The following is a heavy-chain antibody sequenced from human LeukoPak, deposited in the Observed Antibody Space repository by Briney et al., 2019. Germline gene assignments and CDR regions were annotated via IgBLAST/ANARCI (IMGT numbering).Heavy chain of an antibody. V-gene: IGHV3-21*01. Sequence: GGSLRLSCAASGFTFSRYSMNWVRQAPGKGLEWVSSISSSSSYIYYADSVKGRFTISRDNAKNSLYLQMNSLRAEDTAVYYCARDGAMVRGTIYYYYGMDVWGQGTTVTVSS. CDR3: ARDGAMVRGTIYYYYGMDV. J-gene: IGHJ6*02. CDR1: GFTFSRYS. CDR2: ISSSSSYI. D-gene: IGHD3-10*01.